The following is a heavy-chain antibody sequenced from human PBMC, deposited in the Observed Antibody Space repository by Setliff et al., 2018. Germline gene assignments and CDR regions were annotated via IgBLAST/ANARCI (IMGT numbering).Heavy chain of an antibody. CDR3: ARSSYSGSYLNV. CDR1: GDSISSSNW. V-gene: IGHV4-4*02. Sequence: SETLSLTCAVSGDSISSSNWWNWVRQPPGKGXXXXXXXXXSXSTKYNXXLKSRVTISVDKSKNQFSLKLSSVTAADTAVYYCARSSYSGSYLNVWGQGTTVTVS. CDR2: XXXSXST. J-gene: IGHJ6*02. D-gene: IGHD1-26*01.